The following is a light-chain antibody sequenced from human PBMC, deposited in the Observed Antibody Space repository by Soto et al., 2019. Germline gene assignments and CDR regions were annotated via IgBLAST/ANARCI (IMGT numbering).Light chain of an antibody. CDR2: DAS. V-gene: IGKV3-11*01. CDR3: QQRSNWPPIT. CDR1: QSVSSY. Sequence: EIVLTQSPATLSLSPGERATLSCRASQSVSSYLAWYQQKPGQAPRLLIYDASNRATGIPARFSGSGSGTDFTLTISSLEPEEFAVYYCQQRSNWPPITFGQGTRLASK. J-gene: IGKJ5*01.